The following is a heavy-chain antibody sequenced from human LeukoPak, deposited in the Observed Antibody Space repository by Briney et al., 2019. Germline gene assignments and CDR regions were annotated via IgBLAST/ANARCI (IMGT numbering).Heavy chain of an antibody. Sequence: GGSLRLSXAASGFTFSTYAMTWVRQAPGKGLEWVSSSGDSTYYAYFVKGRFTISRDNSKNTLYLQMNSLRAEDTAIYYCAKERVGTSCSGCYMDVWGKGTTVTVSS. CDR1: GFTFSTYA. CDR2: SGDST. V-gene: IGHV3-23*01. D-gene: IGHD2-2*01. J-gene: IGHJ6*03. CDR3: AKERVGTSCSGCYMDV.